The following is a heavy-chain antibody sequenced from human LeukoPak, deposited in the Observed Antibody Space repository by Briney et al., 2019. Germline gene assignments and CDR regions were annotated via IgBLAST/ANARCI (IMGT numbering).Heavy chain of an antibody. V-gene: IGHV3-74*01. CDR2: INSDGSRT. CDR1: GFTFSSYW. J-gene: IGHJ4*02. Sequence: GGSLRLSCAASGFTFSSYWMYWVRQAPGKGLVWVSRINSDGSRTSDADSVKGRFTISRDNAKNTPFLQMNSLRAEDTAVYYCARDPDGNSLLDYWGQGTLVTVSS. CDR3: ARDPDGNSLLDY. D-gene: IGHD5-24*01.